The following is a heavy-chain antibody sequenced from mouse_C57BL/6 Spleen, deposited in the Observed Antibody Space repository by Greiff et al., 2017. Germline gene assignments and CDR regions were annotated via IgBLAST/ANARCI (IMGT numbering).Heavy chain of an antibody. J-gene: IGHJ2*01. CDR2: IDPSDSYT. CDR3: ARSDSSGYGY. V-gene: IGHV1-69*01. CDR1: GYTFTSYW. Sequence: QLQQPGAELVMPGASVKLSCKASGYTFTSYWMHWVKQRPGQGLEWIGEIDPSDSYTNYNQKFKGKSTLTVDKSSSTAYMQLSSLTSEDSAVYYCARSDSSGYGYWGQGTTLTVSS. D-gene: IGHD3-2*02.